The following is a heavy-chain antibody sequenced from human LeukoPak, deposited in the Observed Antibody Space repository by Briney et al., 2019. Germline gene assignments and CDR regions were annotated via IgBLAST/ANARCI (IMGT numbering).Heavy chain of an antibody. Sequence: PSGTLSLTCAVSGGSISSSNWWRWVRQPPGKGLEWIGEIYHSGSTNYNPSLKSRVTISVDTSKNQFSLKLSSVTAADTAVYYCAREWCSSTSCYTGVNAFDIWGQGTMVTVSS. D-gene: IGHD2-2*02. CDR3: AREWCSSTSCYTGVNAFDI. V-gene: IGHV4-4*02. CDR2: IYHSGST. J-gene: IGHJ3*02. CDR1: GGSISSSNW.